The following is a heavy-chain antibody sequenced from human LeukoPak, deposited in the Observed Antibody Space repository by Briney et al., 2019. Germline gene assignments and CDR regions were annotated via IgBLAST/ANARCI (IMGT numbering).Heavy chain of an antibody. Sequence: QPGGSLRLSCAASGFTFNNYAVMWVRLAQGQGLEWFSAITGGGRTYYADSVKGRFTISRDNSKNTLYLQMDRLRAEDTARYFCARDPNGDYIGAFDFLGQGTVVTVSS. CDR2: ITGGGRT. CDR1: GFTFNNYA. V-gene: IGHV3-23*01. CDR3: ARDPNGDYIGAFDF. D-gene: IGHD4-17*01. J-gene: IGHJ3*01.